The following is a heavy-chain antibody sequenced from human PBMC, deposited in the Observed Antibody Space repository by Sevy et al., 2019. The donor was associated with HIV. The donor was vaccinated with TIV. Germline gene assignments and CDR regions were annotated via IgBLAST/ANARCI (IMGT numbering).Heavy chain of an antibody. V-gene: IGHV3-21*01. CDR3: ARDRDFGPNDFWSGYYTLGGGGYFDY. J-gene: IGHJ4*02. CDR2: ISSSSSYI. D-gene: IGHD3-3*01. CDR1: GFTFSSYS. Sequence: GGSLRLSCAASGFTFSSYSMNWVRQAPGKGLEWVSSISSSSSYIYYADSVKGRFTISRDNAKNSLYLQMNSLRAEDTAVYYCARDRDFGPNDFWSGYYTLGGGGYFDYWGQGTLVTVSS.